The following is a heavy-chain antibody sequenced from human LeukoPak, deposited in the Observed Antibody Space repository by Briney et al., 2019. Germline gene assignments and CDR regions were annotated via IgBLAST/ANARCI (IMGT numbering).Heavy chain of an antibody. D-gene: IGHD3-10*01. J-gene: IGHJ4*02. V-gene: IGHV3-53*01. CDR2: IFRDDST. CDR3: ARSTLWFGADY. Sequence: GGSLRLSCAASGFTVSNNYMMWVRQAPGKGLEWVSAIFRDDSTYYADSVKGRLTISRDNSKNTLYLQMNSLRAEDTAVYYCARSTLWFGADYWGQGTLVTVSS. CDR1: GFTVSNNY.